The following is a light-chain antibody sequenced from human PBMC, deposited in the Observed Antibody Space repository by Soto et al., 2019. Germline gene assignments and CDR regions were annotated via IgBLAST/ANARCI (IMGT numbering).Light chain of an antibody. J-gene: IGKJ4*01. CDR2: GAS. CDR1: QSVTNN. Sequence: EIVMTQSPATLSASPGERATLSCRVSQSVTNNLAWYQQKAGQAPRLLIYGASTRATGIPARFSGSGSGTEFSLTISSLQSEDFAVYFWQEYSLWPLTFGGGTKVEIK. V-gene: IGKV3-15*01. CDR3: QEYSLWPLT.